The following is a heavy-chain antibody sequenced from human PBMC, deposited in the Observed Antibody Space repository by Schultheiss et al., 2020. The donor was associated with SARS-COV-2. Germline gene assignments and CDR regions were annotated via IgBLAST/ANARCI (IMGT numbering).Heavy chain of an antibody. CDR3: ARGRGGRYSGFRIDY. D-gene: IGHD5-12*01. J-gene: IGHJ4*02. CDR2: INHSGST. V-gene: IGHV4-34*01. Sequence: SETLSLTCAVYGGSFSGYYWSWIRQPPGKGLEWIGEINHSGSTNYNPSLKSRVTISVDTSKNQFSLKLSSVTAADTAVYYCARGRGGRYSGFRIDYWGQGTLVTVSS. CDR1: GGSFSGYY.